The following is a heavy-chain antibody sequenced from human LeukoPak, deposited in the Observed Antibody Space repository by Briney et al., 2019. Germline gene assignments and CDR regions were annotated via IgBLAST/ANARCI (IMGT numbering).Heavy chain of an antibody. CDR1: GFTFSSSG. D-gene: IGHD2-21*01. CDR3: VKDWGGTYYFDF. CDR2: IRYDGSTK. J-gene: IGHJ4*02. Sequence: GGSLRLPCAASGFTFSSSGMHWVRQAPGKGLEWVTFIRYDGSTKSYADSVKGRFTISRDNSKNTLYLQMNSLRAEDTAVYYYVKDWGGTYYFDFWGQGTPVTVSS. V-gene: IGHV3-30*02.